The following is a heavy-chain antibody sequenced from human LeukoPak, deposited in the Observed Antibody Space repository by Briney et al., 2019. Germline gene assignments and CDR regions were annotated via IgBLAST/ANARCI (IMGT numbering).Heavy chain of an antibody. CDR2: INQSGST. V-gene: IGHV4-34*01. Sequence: NSSETLSLTCAVYGFSFSGYYWSWLRQPPGKGQERIGEINQSGSTNYNPSLKSRVTISVDTSKNQFSLKLSSVTAADTAVYYCARGRRAIVVVPAAIGWFDPWGQGTLVTVSS. D-gene: IGHD2-2*02. J-gene: IGHJ5*02. CDR1: GFSFSGYY. CDR3: ARGRRAIVVVPAAIGWFDP.